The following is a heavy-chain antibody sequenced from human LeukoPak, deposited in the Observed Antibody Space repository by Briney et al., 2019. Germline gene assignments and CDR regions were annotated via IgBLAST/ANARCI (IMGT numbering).Heavy chain of an antibody. CDR2: INSNSGAT. CDR1: GYTFTDYY. D-gene: IGHD1-26*01. Sequence: GASVKVSCKASGYTFTDYYMHWVRQAPGQGPEWMGWINSNSGATNYAQKFQGRVTMTRDTSISTVYMELSSLRSDDTAVYYCARGRDRGASTPFAYWGQGTLVTVSS. J-gene: IGHJ4*02. CDR3: ARGRDRGASTPFAY. V-gene: IGHV1-2*02.